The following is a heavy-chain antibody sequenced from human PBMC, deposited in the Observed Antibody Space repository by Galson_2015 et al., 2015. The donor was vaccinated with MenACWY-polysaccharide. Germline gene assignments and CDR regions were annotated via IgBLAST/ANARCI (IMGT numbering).Heavy chain of an antibody. CDR2: INGGSSTI. CDR1: GFTFSTYS. V-gene: IGHV3-48*01. Sequence: SLRLSCAASGFTFSTYSMTWVRQAPGKGLEWVSYINGGSSTIYYADSVKGRFTISRDNAKNSLYLQMNSLKTEDTAVYYCTTILPAAASLDHWGQGTLVTVSS. D-gene: IGHD3-9*01. CDR3: TTILPAAASLDH. J-gene: IGHJ4*02.